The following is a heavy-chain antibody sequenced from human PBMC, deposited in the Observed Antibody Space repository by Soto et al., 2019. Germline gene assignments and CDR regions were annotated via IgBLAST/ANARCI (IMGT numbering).Heavy chain of an antibody. CDR3: ARASSSGV. Sequence: GGSLRLSCAASGSTFSSYSMNWVRQAPGKWLEWVSSISSSSSYIYYADAVKGRFTISRDNAKNSLYLQMNSLRAEDTAVYYCARASSSGVWGQGXLAPLSS. J-gene: IGHJ4*02. D-gene: IGHD3-22*01. V-gene: IGHV3-21*01. CDR1: GSTFSSYS. CDR2: ISSSSSYI.